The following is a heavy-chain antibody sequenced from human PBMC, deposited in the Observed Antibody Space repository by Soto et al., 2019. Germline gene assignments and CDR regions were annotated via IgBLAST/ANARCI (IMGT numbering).Heavy chain of an antibody. J-gene: IGHJ4*02. CDR3: AKDGTHLWSKQYYFDS. CDR1: GFTFSDYT. Sequence: GGSLRLSCSASGFTFSDYTMHWVRQAPGRGLEWVAIILYDESDQYYSDSVKGRFTTSRDNSKNTLYLQMHSLTTEDTAVYYCAKDGTHLWSKQYYFDSWGQGALVTVSS. CDR2: ILYDESDQ. V-gene: IGHV3-30*18. D-gene: IGHD1-26*01.